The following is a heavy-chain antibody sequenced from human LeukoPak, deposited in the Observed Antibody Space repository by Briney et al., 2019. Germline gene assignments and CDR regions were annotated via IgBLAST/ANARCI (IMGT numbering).Heavy chain of an antibody. CDR3: ARAYSGYDPYFDY. CDR2: IYSGGST. V-gene: IGHV3-53*01. CDR1: GFTVSSNY. Sequence: PGGSLRLSCAASGFTVSSNYMSWVRQAPGKGLEWVSVIYSGGSTYYADSVKGRFTISRDNSKNTLYLQMNSLRAEDTAVYYCARAYSGYDPYFDYWGQGTLVTVSS. D-gene: IGHD5-12*01. J-gene: IGHJ4*02.